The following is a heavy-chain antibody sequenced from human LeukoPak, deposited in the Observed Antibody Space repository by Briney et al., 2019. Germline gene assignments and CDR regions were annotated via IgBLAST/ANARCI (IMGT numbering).Heavy chain of an antibody. CDR3: VREVVSAGTGDY. CDR1: GFTFTSYT. D-gene: IGHD6-13*01. Sequence: GGSLRLSCVASGFTFTSYTMSWVRQAPGTGLEWLSLITASSGTIHYADSVEGQFTVSRDNGKNSLYLQMNSLRVEDTGIYYCVREVVSAGTGDYWGQGALVTVSS. V-gene: IGHV3-48*01. J-gene: IGHJ4*02. CDR2: ITASSGTI.